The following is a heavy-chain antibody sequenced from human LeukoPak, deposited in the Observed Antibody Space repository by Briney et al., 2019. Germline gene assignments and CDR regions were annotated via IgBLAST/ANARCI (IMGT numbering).Heavy chain of an antibody. J-gene: IGHJ4*02. Sequence: ASVKVSCKASGYTFTSYGISWVRQAPGQGLEWMGWISAYKGNTNYAQKLQGRVTMTTDTSTSTAYMELRSLRSDDTAVYYCARVPWGWGPGDYWGQGTLVTVSS. V-gene: IGHV1-18*01. CDR1: GYTFTSYG. D-gene: IGHD2-21*02. CDR3: ARVPWGWGPGDY. CDR2: ISAYKGNT.